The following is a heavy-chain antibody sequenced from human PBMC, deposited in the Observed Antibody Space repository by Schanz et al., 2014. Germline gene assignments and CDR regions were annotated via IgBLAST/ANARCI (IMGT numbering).Heavy chain of an antibody. D-gene: IGHD4-17*01. V-gene: IGHV1-46*03. CDR3: ARTIAYGGSSGYFDY. J-gene: IGHJ4*02. Sequence: QVQLVQSGAEVKKPGASLKVSCKASGYTFTSYFIHWVRQAPGQGLEWMGIINLYGGSTNYAHKFQGRVTVTRDTSTSTVYMELNSLRSEDTAVYYCARTIAYGGSSGYFDYWGQGTLVTVSS. CDR2: INLYGGST. CDR1: GYTFTSYF.